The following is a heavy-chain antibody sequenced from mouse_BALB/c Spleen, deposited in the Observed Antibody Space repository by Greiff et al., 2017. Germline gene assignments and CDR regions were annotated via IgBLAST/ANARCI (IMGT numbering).Heavy chain of an antibody. CDR3: ARQKLDYGSSYGYWYFDV. J-gene: IGHJ1*01. Sequence: DVKLVESGGGLVKPGGSLKLSCAASGFAFSSYDMSWVRQTPEKRLEWVAYISSGGGSTYYPDTVKGRFTISRDNAKNTLYLQMSSLKSEDTAMYYCARQKLDYGSSYGYWYFDVWGAGTTVTVSS. D-gene: IGHD1-1*01. CDR1: GFAFSSYD. CDR2: ISSGGGST. V-gene: IGHV5-12-1*01.